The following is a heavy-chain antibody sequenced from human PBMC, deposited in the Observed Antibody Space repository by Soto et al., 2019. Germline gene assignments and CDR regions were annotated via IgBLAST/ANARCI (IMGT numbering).Heavy chain of an antibody. Sequence: PGGSLRLSCVASGFTFDYFAMHWVRQAPGKGLEWVSGISWNSGSIGYADSVRGRFTISRDNAKNSLYLQMNSLRAEDTALYYCAKEDLLRGYSGYGHFDYWGLGTLVTVSS. CDR3: AKEDLLRGYSGYGHFDY. V-gene: IGHV3-9*01. J-gene: IGHJ4*02. CDR1: GFTFDYFA. CDR2: ISWNSGSI. D-gene: IGHD5-12*01.